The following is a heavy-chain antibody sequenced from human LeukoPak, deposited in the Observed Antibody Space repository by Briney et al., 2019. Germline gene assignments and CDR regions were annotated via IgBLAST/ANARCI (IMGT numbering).Heavy chain of an antibody. J-gene: IGHJ4*01. Sequence: GGSLRLSCVASGFTFRSYAMAWVRQAPGKGLEQGLEWVASIIADGDTFYADSVKGRFTISRGNSRNTLYLQMNRLRAEDTDIYYCASGSTPGSGYYFDSWGPGTLVTVSS. D-gene: IGHD3-22*01. V-gene: IGHV3-23*01. CDR1: GFTFRSYA. CDR3: ASGSTPGSGYYFDS. CDR2: IIADGDT.